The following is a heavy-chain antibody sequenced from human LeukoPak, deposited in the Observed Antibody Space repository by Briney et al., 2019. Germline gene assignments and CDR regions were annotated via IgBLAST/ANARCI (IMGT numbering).Heavy chain of an antibody. Sequence: GGSLRLSCAASGFTFSSYIMNWVRQAPGKGLEWVSSISSSSSYIYYADSVKGRFTISRDNAKNSLYLQMNSLRAEDTAVYYCARDFIPLEDGMDVWGQGTTVTVSS. V-gene: IGHV3-21*01. D-gene: IGHD3-16*02. CDR3: ARDFIPLEDGMDV. CDR2: ISSSSSYI. J-gene: IGHJ6*02. CDR1: GFTFSSYI.